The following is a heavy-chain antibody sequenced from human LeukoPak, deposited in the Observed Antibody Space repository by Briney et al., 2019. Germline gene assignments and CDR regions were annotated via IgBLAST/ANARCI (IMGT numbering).Heavy chain of an antibody. J-gene: IGHJ5*02. Sequence: GRSLRLSCAASGFTLSSYGMHWVRQAPGKGLELVAVISYDGSNKYHADSVEGRFTISRDNSKNTLYLQKNRLRAEDTAVYYCAKDRVGYCSGGSCYSEAYWFDPWGQGTLVTVSS. D-gene: IGHD2-15*01. CDR3: AKDRVGYCSGGSCYSEAYWFDP. CDR2: ISYDGSNK. CDR1: GFTLSSYG. V-gene: IGHV3-30*18.